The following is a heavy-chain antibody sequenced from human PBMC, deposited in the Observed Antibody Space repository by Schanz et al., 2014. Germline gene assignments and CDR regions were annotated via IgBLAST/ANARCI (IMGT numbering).Heavy chain of an antibody. CDR3: AKSYDTSGYSGFDY. CDR2: ISGSGGST. Sequence: EVQLVESGGGLVQPGGSLRLSCAASGFTFNDYSVTWVRQVPGKGLEWVSAISGSGGSTYYADSVKGRFTISRDNSNHTLYLQMNSLRTEDTAVYFCAKSYDTSGYSGFDYWGQGTLVTVSS. CDR1: GFTFNDYS. J-gene: IGHJ4*02. V-gene: IGHV3-23*04. D-gene: IGHD3-22*01.